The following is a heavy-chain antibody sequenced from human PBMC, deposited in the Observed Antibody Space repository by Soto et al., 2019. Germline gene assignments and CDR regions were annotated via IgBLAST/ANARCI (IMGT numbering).Heavy chain of an antibody. D-gene: IGHD3-22*01. CDR2: INPNSGGT. CDR3: ARDRGSSGYPSAYDY. V-gene: IGHV1-2*04. Sequence: ASVKVSCKASGYTFTGYYMHWVRQAPGQGLEWMGWINPNSGGTNYAQKFQGWVTMTRDTSISTAYMELSRLRSDDTAVYYCARDRGSSGYPSAYDYWGQGTLVTVSP. J-gene: IGHJ4*02. CDR1: GYTFTGYY.